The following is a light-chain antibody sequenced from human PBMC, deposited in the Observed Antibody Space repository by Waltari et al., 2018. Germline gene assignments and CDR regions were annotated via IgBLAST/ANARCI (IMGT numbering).Light chain of an antibody. J-gene: IGKJ1*01. CDR1: QSVGSSS. Sequence: EIVLTQSTGTASLSPGDSVPLPCRASQSVGSSSLAWYQQKPGQAPRLVIYRASRRATGIPDRFSGSGSGTDFSLTISRLEPEDFAVYYCQQHGTLPATFGQGTKVEIK. CDR3: QQHGTLPAT. CDR2: RAS. V-gene: IGKV3-20*01.